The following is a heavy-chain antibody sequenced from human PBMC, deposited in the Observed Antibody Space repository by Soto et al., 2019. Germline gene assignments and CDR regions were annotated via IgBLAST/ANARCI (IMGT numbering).Heavy chain of an antibody. CDR3: AREGVAPYYYYGMDG. CDR2: ISTYNGDT. Sequence: ASVKVSCKASGYTFTRSGISWVRQAPGQGLEWMGWISTYNGDTNYAQKFQDRVTMTTDTSTSTAYMELRSLRSDDTAVYYCAREGVAPYYYYGMDGWGQGTTVTVSS. D-gene: IGHD5-12*01. V-gene: IGHV1-18*01. CDR1: GYTFTRSG. J-gene: IGHJ6*02.